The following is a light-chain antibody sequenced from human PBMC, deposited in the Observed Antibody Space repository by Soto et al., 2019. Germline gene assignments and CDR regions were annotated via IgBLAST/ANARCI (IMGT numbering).Light chain of an antibody. CDR3: QQYNST. Sequence: IQMTQSPATPPASVGDSVTITCRASQSVGRWLAWYQQKPGKAPQVLISKASDLKSGVPSRFSGSGSGTEFTLTLSGLQPDDSATYYCQQYNSTFGQGHKLDTK. V-gene: IGKV1-5*03. CDR2: KAS. CDR1: QSVGRW. J-gene: IGKJ1*01.